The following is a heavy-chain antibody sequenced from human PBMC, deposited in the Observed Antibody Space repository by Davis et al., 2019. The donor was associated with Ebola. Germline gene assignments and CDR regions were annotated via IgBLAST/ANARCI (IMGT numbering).Heavy chain of an antibody. J-gene: IGHJ4*02. CDR3: ASSSSSWYIDDY. CDR2: IWYDGSNK. V-gene: IGHV3-33*01. CDR1: GFTFSSYG. D-gene: IGHD6-13*01. Sequence: LKISCAASGFTFSSYGMHWVRQAPGKGLEWVAVIWYDGSNKYYADSVKGRFTISRDNSKNTLYLQMNSLRAEDTAVYYCASSSSSWYIDDYWGQGTLVTVSS.